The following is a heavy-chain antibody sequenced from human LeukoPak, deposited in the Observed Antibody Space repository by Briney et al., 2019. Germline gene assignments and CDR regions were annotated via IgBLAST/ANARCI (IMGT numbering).Heavy chain of an antibody. CDR3: AKDLEGGDDY. CDR2: ISWNSGSI. CDR1: GFTFYNYA. V-gene: IGHV3-9*01. D-gene: IGHD2-15*01. Sequence: GGSLRLSCAASGFTFYNYAMHWVRQAPGKGLEWVSGISWNSGSIGYADSVRGRFTISRDNAKNSLYLQMNSLRAEDTALYYCAKDLEGGDDYWGQGTLVTVSS. J-gene: IGHJ4*02.